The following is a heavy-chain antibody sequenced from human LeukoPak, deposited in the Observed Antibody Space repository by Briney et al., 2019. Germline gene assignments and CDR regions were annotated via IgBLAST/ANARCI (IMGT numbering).Heavy chain of an antibody. D-gene: IGHD2-21*02. Sequence: GGSLRLSCAASGFPLSSYGMHWVRQAPGKGLEWVAVIWYDGSNKHYADSVKGRFIISRDNSKNTLYLQMNSLRAEDTAVYYCARVVTVSNTDPAFDIWGQGTMVTVSS. CDR1: GFPLSSYG. CDR2: IWYDGSNK. CDR3: ARVVTVSNTDPAFDI. V-gene: IGHV3-33*01. J-gene: IGHJ3*02.